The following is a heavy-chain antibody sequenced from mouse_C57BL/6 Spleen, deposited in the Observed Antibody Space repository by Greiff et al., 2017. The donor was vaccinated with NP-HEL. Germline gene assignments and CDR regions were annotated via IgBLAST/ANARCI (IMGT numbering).Heavy chain of an antibody. CDR2: IDPEDGDT. CDR1: GFNIKDYY. J-gene: IGHJ2*01. D-gene: IGHD3-2*02. V-gene: IGHV14-1*01. Sequence: EVQLQQSGAELVRPGASVKLSCTASGFNIKDYYMHWVKQRPEQGLEWIGRIDPEDGDTEYAPKFQGKATMTADTSSNTAYLQLSSLTSEDSAVYCCARGALRLPFDYWGQGTTLTVSS. CDR3: ARGALRLPFDY.